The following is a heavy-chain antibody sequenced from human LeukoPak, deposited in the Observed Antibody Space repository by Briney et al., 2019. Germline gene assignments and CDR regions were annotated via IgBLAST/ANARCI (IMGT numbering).Heavy chain of an antibody. Sequence: SETLSLTCAVSGGSISSGGYSWSWIRQPPGKGLEWIGYIYHSGSTCYNPSLKSRVTISVDRSKNQFSLKLSSVTAADTAVYYCARVVVQLWSQFDYWGQGTLVTVSS. J-gene: IGHJ4*02. CDR2: IYHSGST. V-gene: IGHV4-30-2*01. CDR3: ARVVVQLWSQFDY. D-gene: IGHD5-18*01. CDR1: GGSISSGGYS.